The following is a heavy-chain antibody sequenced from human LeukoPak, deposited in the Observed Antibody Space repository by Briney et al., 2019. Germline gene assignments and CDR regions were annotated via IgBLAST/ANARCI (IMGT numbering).Heavy chain of an antibody. V-gene: IGHV3-20*04. J-gene: IGHJ4*02. CDR3: ASQPSGYVYYFDY. CDR1: GVLLQDSG. Sequence: GGSLRLSCAAAGVLLQDSGISWVRQAPGKGLEWIAGINWNGDTTVYADSVKGRFTISRDKAKNSLYLQMNILIAAKTSFYYCASQPSGYVYYFDYWGQGTLVTVSS. D-gene: IGHD6-25*01. CDR2: INWNGDTT.